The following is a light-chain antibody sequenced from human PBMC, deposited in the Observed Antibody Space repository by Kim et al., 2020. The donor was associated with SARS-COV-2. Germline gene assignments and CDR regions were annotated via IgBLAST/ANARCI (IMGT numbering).Light chain of an antibody. J-gene: IGKJ2*01. CDR3: HQYYSTPHT. CDR2: WAS. Sequence: DIVITQSPDSLAVSLGERATINCKSSQSLLYSSSNENYLAWYQQKPGQPLKLLISWASIRESAVPDRFTGSGSGTDFTLTITSLQAEDVAIYFCHQYYSTPHTFGQGTKLEI. CDR1: QSLLYSSSNENY. V-gene: IGKV4-1*01.